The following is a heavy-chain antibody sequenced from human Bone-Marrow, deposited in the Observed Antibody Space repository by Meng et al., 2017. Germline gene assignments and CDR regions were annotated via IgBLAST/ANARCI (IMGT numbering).Heavy chain of an antibody. Sequence: QVQWVQAGAEVKNPGASGKVSCKPSGYSFSAYWLHWVRQAPGQGLEWMGRIDPRSGGTQYAQNFQDRVTMTRDTSISTAYMELSGLRSDDTAMYYCARDEDISAAGKLFGDQRPFDYWGQGTLVTVSS. D-gene: IGHD6-13*01. CDR2: IDPRSGGT. CDR3: ARDEDISAAGKLFGDQRPFDY. V-gene: IGHV1-2*06. J-gene: IGHJ4*02. CDR1: GYSFSAYW.